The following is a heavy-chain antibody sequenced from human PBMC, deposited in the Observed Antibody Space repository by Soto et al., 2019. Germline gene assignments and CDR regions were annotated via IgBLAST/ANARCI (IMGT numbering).Heavy chain of an antibody. Sequence: SETLSLTCTVSGGSISSGGYDWSWIRQHPGKGLEWIGYIYYSGSTYYNPSLKSRVTISVDTSKNQFSLKLSSVTAADTAVYYCARERSPYCSSTSCYRYYYYMDVWGKGTTVTVSS. CDR2: IYYSGST. CDR1: GGSISSGGYD. V-gene: IGHV4-31*03. J-gene: IGHJ6*03. D-gene: IGHD2-2*01. CDR3: ARERSPYCSSTSCYRYYYYMDV.